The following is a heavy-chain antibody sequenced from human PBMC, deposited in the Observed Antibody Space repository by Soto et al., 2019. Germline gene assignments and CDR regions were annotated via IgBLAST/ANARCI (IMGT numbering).Heavy chain of an antibody. CDR1: GFTFSSYA. CDR3: AKDLLQLVPFGYYGMDV. CDR2: ISGSGGST. J-gene: IGHJ6*02. V-gene: IGHV3-23*01. Sequence: PGGSLRLSCAASGFTFSSYAMSWVRQAPGKGLEWVSAISGSGGSTYYADSVKGRFTISRDNSKNTLYLQMNSLRAEDTAVYYCAKDLLQLVPFGYYGMDVWGQGTTVTVSS. D-gene: IGHD6-13*01.